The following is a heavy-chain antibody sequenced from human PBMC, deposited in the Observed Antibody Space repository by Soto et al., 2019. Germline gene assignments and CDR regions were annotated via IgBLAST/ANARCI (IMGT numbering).Heavy chain of an antibody. CDR3: AKIPMAYISSSGWLPPRPYYYYMDV. J-gene: IGHJ6*03. CDR1: GFTFSSYA. Sequence: GGSLRLSCAASGFTFSSYAMSWVRQAPGKGLEWVSAISGSGGSTYYADSVKGRFTISRDNSKNTLYLQMNSLRAEDTAVYYCAKIPMAYISSSGWLPPRPYYYYMDVWGKGTTVTVSS. D-gene: IGHD6-19*01. V-gene: IGHV3-23*01. CDR2: ISGSGGST.